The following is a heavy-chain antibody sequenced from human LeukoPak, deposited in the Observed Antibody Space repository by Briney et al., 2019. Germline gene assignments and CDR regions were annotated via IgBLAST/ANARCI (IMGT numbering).Heavy chain of an antibody. Sequence: GASVKVSCKASGYTFTNYYIHWVRQAPGQGLEWMAIIDPSSGSTSNAHNFQGRITMTRDLSTTTVYMELSSLRSEDTAVYYCASTAAPVLRYFDSNFDYWGQGTLVIVSS. D-gene: IGHD3-9*01. CDR3: ASTAAPVLRYFDSNFDY. V-gene: IGHV1-46*01. CDR1: GYTFTNYY. CDR2: IDPSSGST. J-gene: IGHJ4*02.